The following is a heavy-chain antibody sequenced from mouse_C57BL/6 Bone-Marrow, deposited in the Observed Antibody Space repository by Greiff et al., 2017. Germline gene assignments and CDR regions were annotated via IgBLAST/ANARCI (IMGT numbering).Heavy chain of an antibody. CDR1: GYSFTGYY. CDR3: AREDYYSIYFDY. D-gene: IGHD2-5*01. Sequence: VQLKESGPELVKPGASVKISCKASGYSFTGYYMNWVKQSPEKSLEWIGEINPSTGGTTYNQKFKAKATLTVDKSSSTAYMQLKSLTSEDSAVYYCAREDYYSIYFDYWGQGTTLTVSS. CDR2: INPSTGGT. J-gene: IGHJ2*01. V-gene: IGHV1-42*01.